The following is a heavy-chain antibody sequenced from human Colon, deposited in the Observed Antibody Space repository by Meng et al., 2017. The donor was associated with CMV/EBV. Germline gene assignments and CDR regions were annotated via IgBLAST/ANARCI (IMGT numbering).Heavy chain of an antibody. CDR1: GFTFSNYE. D-gene: IGHD6-13*01. CDR2: INTLENSI. J-gene: IGHJ6*02. CDR3: ARTPGSSPAGGDGMDV. V-gene: IGHV3-48*03. Sequence: GESLKISCVASGFTFSNYEMNWVRQAPGKGLEWVAYINTLENSIFYADSVKGRFTISRDNAKNSLHLQMNSLRVEDSTIYYCARTPGSSPAGGDGMDVWGQGTTVTVSS.